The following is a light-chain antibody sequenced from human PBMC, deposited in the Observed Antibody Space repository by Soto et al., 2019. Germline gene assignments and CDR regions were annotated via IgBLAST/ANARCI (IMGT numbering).Light chain of an antibody. CDR1: SSNIGAGYD. CDR2: GNS. CDR3: LSYDSSLSVHVV. V-gene: IGLV1-40*01. Sequence: QSVLTQPPSVSGAPGQRVTISCTGSSSNIGAGYDVHWYQQLPGTAPKLLIYGNSNRPSGVPDRFSGSKSGTSASLAITGLQAEDEADYYCLSYDSSLSVHVVFGGWTKLTVL. J-gene: IGLJ2*01.